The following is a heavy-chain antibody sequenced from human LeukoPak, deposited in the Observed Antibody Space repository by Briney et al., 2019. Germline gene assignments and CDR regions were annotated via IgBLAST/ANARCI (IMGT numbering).Heavy chain of an antibody. J-gene: IGHJ4*02. CDR1: GYSFTSYW. CDR2: IYPGDSDT. Sequence: GESLKISYKGSGYSFTSYWIGWVRQLPGKGLAWMGIIYPGDSDTRYSPSFQRQVTIAADKSVSTDYLKWSSLKASDTAMYYCARYGYSSSWYYFDYWGQGTLVTVS. D-gene: IGHD6-13*01. CDR3: ARYGYSSSWYYFDY. V-gene: IGHV5-51*01.